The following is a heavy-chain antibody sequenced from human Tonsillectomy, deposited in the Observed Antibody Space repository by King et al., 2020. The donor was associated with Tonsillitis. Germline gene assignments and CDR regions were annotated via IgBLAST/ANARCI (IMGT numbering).Heavy chain of an antibody. V-gene: IGHV3-64D*06. CDR2: ISSNGGST. CDR3: VKSRAGFATSSPD. Sequence: VQLVESGGGLVQPGGSLRLSCSASGFTFSGYAMHWVRQAPGKGLEYISAISSNGGSTHHADSVKGRFTISRDNSKSTLYLQMSSLRAEDTAVYYCVKSRAGFATSSPDWGQGTLVTVSS. D-gene: IGHD2-2*01. CDR1: GFTFSGYA. J-gene: IGHJ4*02.